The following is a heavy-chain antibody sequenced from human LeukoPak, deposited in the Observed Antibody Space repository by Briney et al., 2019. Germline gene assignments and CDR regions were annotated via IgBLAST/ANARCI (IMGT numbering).Heavy chain of an antibody. Sequence: PGGSLRLSCAASGFSFSTYWMTWVRQTPGKGLEWVANIDKDGSEKVYVDSVKGRFTISRDNAKNSLYLQMTSLRAEDTAVYYCARDPGSSSGWGAFDVWGQGTVVTASS. CDR1: GFSFSTYW. CDR2: IDKDGSEK. CDR3: ARDPGSSSGWGAFDV. J-gene: IGHJ3*01. V-gene: IGHV3-7*01. D-gene: IGHD6-25*01.